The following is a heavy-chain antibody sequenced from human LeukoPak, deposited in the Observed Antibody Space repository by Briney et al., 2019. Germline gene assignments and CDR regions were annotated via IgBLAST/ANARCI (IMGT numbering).Heavy chain of an antibody. CDR2: ISSSGSTI. Sequence: GGSLRLSCAASAVTFRSDEMSCVRQAPGKRLEWVSYISSSGSTIYYADSVKGRFTISRDNAKNSLFLQMNSLRAEDTAVYYGARGALVGTTFDYWGQGTLVTVSS. D-gene: IGHD1-26*01. V-gene: IGHV3-48*03. CDR1: AVTFRSDE. J-gene: IGHJ4*02. CDR3: ARGALVGTTFDY.